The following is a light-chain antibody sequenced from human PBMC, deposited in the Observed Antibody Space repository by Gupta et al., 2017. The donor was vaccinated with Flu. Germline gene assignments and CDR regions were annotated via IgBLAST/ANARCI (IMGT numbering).Light chain of an antibody. Sequence: EIVLTQSPATLSLSPGERATLSCRASQSVSSFLAWYQQKPGQAPRLLIYDVSNRATGTPARFSGSGSGTDFTLTISSLEPEDCASYYCQQRSNGPWTFGQGTKVEIK. V-gene: IGKV3-11*01. CDR2: DVS. J-gene: IGKJ1*01. CDR1: QSVSSF. CDR3: QQRSNGPWT.